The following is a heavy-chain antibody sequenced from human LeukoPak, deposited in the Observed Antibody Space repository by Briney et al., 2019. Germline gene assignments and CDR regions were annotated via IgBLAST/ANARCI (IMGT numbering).Heavy chain of an antibody. CDR2: FDPEDGET. V-gene: IGHV1-24*01. CDR1: GYTFTSYY. Sequence: ASVKVSCKASGYTFTSYYMHWVRQAPGKGLEWMGGFDPEDGETIYAQKFQGRVTMTEDTSTDTAYMELSSLRSEDMAVYYCATEYTIVGATTFDYWGQGTLVTVSS. J-gene: IGHJ4*02. CDR3: ATEYTIVGATTFDY. D-gene: IGHD1-26*01.